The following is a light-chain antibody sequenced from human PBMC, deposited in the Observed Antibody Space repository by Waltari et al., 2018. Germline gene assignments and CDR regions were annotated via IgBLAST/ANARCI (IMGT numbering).Light chain of an antibody. CDR3: SSYAGSNTWV. J-gene: IGLJ3*02. V-gene: IGLV2-8*01. CDR1: TSDVGGYHY. CDR2: EVS. Sequence: QPALTQPPSASGSPVKSVPISCTGTTSDVGGYHYASWYQHHPGKAPIFMIYEVSKRPSGVPDRFSGSKSGNTASLTVSGLQAEDEADYYCSSYAGSNTWVFGGGTKLTVL.